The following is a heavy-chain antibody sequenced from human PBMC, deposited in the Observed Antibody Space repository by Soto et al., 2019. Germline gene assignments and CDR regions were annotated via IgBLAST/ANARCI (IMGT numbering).Heavy chain of an antibody. CDR1: GGSFSSYA. Sequence: PAEVSCEASGGSFSSYAISWVRQATGQGLEWMGGIIPIFGTANYAQKFQGRVTITADESTSTAYMELRSLRSDDTAVYYCARVRIFGVVIRYYYGMDVWGQGTTVTVS. CDR3: ARVRIFGVVIRYYYGMDV. J-gene: IGHJ6*02. D-gene: IGHD3-3*01. V-gene: IGHV1-69*01. CDR2: IIPIFGTA.